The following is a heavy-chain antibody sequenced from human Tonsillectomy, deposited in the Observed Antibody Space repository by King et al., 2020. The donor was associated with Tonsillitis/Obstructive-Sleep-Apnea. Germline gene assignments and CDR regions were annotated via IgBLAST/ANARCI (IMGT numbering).Heavy chain of an antibody. CDR1: GFTFSSYV. CDR2: RANDGRNK. V-gene: IGHV3-30*04. J-gene: IGHJ3*02. Sequence: VQLVESGGGVGQPGRSLRLSCAASGFTFSSYVIHWVRQGPGKGLEWVAVRANDGRNKYYADSVKGRFTISRDNSKSTLWLQMNSLRAEDTAVYYCARDYRGDRGGFDIWGQGTMVTVSS. D-gene: IGHD3-10*01. CDR3: ARDYRGDRGGFDI.